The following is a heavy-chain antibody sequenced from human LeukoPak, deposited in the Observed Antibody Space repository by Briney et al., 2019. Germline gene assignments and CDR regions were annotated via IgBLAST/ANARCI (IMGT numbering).Heavy chain of an antibody. V-gene: IGHV4-4*07. D-gene: IGHD5-18*01. CDR3: VSSRGYGYGYFDH. Sequence: KPSETLSLTCSVSGGSISSYYWSWIRQPAGKGLEWIGRFYTSGSTNYNPSLKSRVTMSVDTSKNQFSLKLSSVTAADTAVYYCVSSRGYGYGYFDHWGQGTLVTVSS. J-gene: IGHJ4*02. CDR2: FYTSGST. CDR1: GGSISSYY.